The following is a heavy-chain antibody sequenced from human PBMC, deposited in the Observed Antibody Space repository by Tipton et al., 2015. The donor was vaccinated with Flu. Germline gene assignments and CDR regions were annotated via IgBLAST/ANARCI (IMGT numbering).Heavy chain of an antibody. V-gene: IGHV3-7*01. CDR1: GFTLSTYW. CDR3: ARKVGDY. J-gene: IGHJ4*02. D-gene: IGHD1-26*01. CDR2: INQDGSEK. Sequence: SLRLSCAASGFTLSTYWMTWVRQAPGKGLEWVANINQDGSEKYYVESVKGRFTISRDNAKNALSLQMNNLRAADTAVYYCARKVGDYWGQGTLVTVPS.